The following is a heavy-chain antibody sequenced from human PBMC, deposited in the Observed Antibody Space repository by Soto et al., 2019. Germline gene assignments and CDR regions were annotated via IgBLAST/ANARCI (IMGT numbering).Heavy chain of an antibody. J-gene: IGHJ4*02. CDR2: ITDSGSGT. Sequence: EVHLLESGGGLVHPGESLRLSCADSGFTFSTCVMTWVRQAPGKGLEWVSCITDSGSGTYYADSVKGRFTISRDNSKNTMYLQMNNLRAEDTGVYYCAKGLINGRWYAEDWGQGTLVTVSS. V-gene: IGHV3-23*01. CDR1: GFTFSTCV. CDR3: AKGLINGRWYAED. D-gene: IGHD6-13*01.